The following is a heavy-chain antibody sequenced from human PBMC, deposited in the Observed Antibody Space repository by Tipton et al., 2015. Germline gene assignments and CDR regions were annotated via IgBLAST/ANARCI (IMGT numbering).Heavy chain of an antibody. D-gene: IGHD3-3*01. J-gene: IGHJ4*02. CDR1: GGSVSSGSYY. Sequence: TLSLTCTVSGGSVSSGSYYWSWIRQPPGKGLEWIGYIYYSGSTNYNPSLKSRVSISVDTSKNQFSLNLRSVTAADTAVYYCAGHLAYRDTWSAQGFWGQGTLVTVSS. V-gene: IGHV4-61*01. CDR3: AGHLAYRDTWSAQGF. CDR2: IYYSGST.